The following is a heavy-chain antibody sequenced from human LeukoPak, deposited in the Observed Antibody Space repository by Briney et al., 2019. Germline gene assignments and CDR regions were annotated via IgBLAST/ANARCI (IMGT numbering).Heavy chain of an antibody. V-gene: IGHV3-23*01. CDR3: AKEGDIVATIEYFQH. J-gene: IGHJ1*01. CDR1: GFTFSSYA. CDR2: ISGSGGRT. D-gene: IGHD5-12*01. Sequence: GGSLRLSCAASGFTFSSYAMIWVRHAPGKGLEWVSAISGSGGRTYYADSVKGRFTISRENSKNTLYLQMNSLRAEDTAVYYCAKEGDIVATIEYFQHWGQGTLVTVSS.